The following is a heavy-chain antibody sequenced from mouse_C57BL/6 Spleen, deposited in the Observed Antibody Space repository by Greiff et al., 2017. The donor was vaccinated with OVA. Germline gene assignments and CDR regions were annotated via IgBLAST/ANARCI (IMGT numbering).Heavy chain of an antibody. Sequence: QVQLQQPGAELVRPGSSVKLSCKASGYTFTSYWMHWVKQRPIQGLEWIGNIDPSDSETHYNQKFKDKATLTVDKSSSTAYMQRSSLTSEDSAVYYCARGDSSGYLGWFAYWGQGTLVTVSA. J-gene: IGHJ3*01. CDR2: IDPSDSET. V-gene: IGHV1-52*01. D-gene: IGHD3-2*02. CDR3: ARGDSSGYLGWFAY. CDR1: GYTFTSYW.